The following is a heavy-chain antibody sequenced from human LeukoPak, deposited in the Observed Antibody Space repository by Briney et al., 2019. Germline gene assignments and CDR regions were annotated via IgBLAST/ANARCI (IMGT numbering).Heavy chain of an antibody. V-gene: IGHV1-18*01. D-gene: IGHD3-22*01. CDR2: ISVYNGKT. J-gene: IGHJ4*02. CDR3: ARSVGDTMIVPTGY. Sequence: GASVMVSCKASGYILTNYDISWVRQAPGQGLEWMGWISVYNGKTNYAQNLQGRVTMTTDTSTNTAYMELRSLRSGDTAIYYCARSVGDTMIVPTGYWGQGTLVTVSS. CDR1: GYILTNYD.